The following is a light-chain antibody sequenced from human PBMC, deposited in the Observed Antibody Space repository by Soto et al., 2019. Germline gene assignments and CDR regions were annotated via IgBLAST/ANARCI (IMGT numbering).Light chain of an antibody. V-gene: IGLV2-14*03. CDR1: SSDIGSYNY. Sequence: QSALPQPASVSGSPGQSITISCTGTSSDIGSYNYVSWYQQHPGEVPRLMIYDVSNRPSGVSNRFSGSKSGNTASLTISGLQAEDEADYYCGSYTSDNTLVFGGGTKVTVL. J-gene: IGLJ2*01. CDR2: DVS. CDR3: GSYTSDNTLV.